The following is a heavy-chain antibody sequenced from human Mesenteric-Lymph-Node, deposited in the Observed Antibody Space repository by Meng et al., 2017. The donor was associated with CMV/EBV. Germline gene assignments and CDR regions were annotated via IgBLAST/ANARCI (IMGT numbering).Heavy chain of an antibody. CDR3: ARPAYCGANCYFNFDY. CDR2: IIPILGIA. CDR1: GGTFSSYT. Sequence: SVKVSCKASGGTFSSYTISWVRQAPGQGLEWMGRIIPILGIANYAQKLQGRVTMTRDTSTSTAYMELSRLASDDTAVYYCARPAYCGANCYFNFDYWGQGTLVTVSS. D-gene: IGHD2-21*01. J-gene: IGHJ4*02. V-gene: IGHV1-69*02.